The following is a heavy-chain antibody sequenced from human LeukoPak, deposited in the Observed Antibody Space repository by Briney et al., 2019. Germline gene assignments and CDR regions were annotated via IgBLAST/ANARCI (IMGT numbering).Heavy chain of an antibody. CDR2: IRFDGSNK. D-gene: IGHD2-2*01. V-gene: IGHV3-30*02. Sequence: GGSLRLPCVTSGFTFRNYGMHWVRQAPGKGLEWVAFIRFDGSNKYYADSVKGRFTISRDNSKNTVYLQMNSLRPEDTAVYYCAALQSYCSRTSCYGGDASHMWGQGTKVTVSS. CDR1: GFTFRNYG. J-gene: IGHJ3*02. CDR3: AALQSYCSRTSCYGGDASHM.